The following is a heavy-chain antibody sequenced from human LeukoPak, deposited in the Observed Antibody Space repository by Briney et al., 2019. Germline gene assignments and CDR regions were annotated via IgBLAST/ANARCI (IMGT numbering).Heavy chain of an antibody. J-gene: IGHJ4*02. Sequence: SETLSLTCAVYGGSFSGYYWSWIRQPPGKGLEWIGEINHSGSTSYNPSLTSRVTISVDTSKNQFSLKLSSVTAADTAVYYCARGYGSGSYYGYWGQGTLVTVSS. CDR2: INHSGST. D-gene: IGHD3-10*01. V-gene: IGHV4-34*01. CDR1: GGSFSGYY. CDR3: ARGYGSGSYYGY.